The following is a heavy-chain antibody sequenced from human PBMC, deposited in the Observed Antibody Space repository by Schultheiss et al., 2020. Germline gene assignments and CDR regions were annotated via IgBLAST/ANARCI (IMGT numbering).Heavy chain of an antibody. D-gene: IGHD2-8*01. J-gene: IGHJ4*02. Sequence: GGSLRLSCAASGFTFSSYGMHWVRQAPGKGLEWVSSISSSSSYIYYADSVKGRFTISRDNAKNSLYLQMNSLRAEDTAVYYCAREVVLITAFDYWGQGTLVNVSS. CDR2: ISSSSSYI. V-gene: IGHV3-21*01. CDR3: AREVVLITAFDY. CDR1: GFTFSSYG.